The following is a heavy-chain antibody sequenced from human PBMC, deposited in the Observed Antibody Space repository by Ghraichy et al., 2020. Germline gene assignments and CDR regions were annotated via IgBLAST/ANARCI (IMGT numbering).Heavy chain of an antibody. D-gene: IGHD3-3*01. Sequence: SETLSLTCAVYGGSFSGYYWSWIRQPPGKGLEWIGEINHSGSTNYNPSLKSRVTISVDTSKNQFSLKLSSVTAADTAVYYCARGLRFLEWLLSARRNFDYWGQGTLVTVSS. CDR1: GGSFSGYY. J-gene: IGHJ4*02. V-gene: IGHV4-34*01. CDR3: ARGLRFLEWLLSARRNFDY. CDR2: INHSGST.